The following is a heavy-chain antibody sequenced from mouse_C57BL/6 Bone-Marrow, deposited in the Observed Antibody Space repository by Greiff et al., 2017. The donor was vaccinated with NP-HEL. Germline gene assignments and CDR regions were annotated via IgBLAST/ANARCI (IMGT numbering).Heavy chain of an antibody. CDR3: TLCSNYVYWYFDV. J-gene: IGHJ1*03. CDR1: GFNIKDYY. CDR2: IDPEDGDT. D-gene: IGHD2-5*01. V-gene: IGHV14-1*01. Sequence: VQLQQSGAELVRPGASVKLSCTASGFNIKDYYMHWVKQRPEQGLEWIGRIDPEDGDTEYAPKFQGKATMTADTSSNTAYLQLSSLTSEDTAVYYCTLCSNYVYWYFDVWGTGTTVTVSS.